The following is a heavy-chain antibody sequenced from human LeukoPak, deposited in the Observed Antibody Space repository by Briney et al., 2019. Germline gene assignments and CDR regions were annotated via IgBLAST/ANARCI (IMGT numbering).Heavy chain of an antibody. D-gene: IGHD2-2*01. Sequence: PGGSLRLSCAASGFTFSSYGMHWVRQAPGKGLEWVAVIWYDGSNKYYADSVKGRFTISRDNSKNMLYLQMNSLRTEDTAVYYCANLVVVPSAIAHVDCWGQGSLVTVSS. CDR1: GFTFSSYG. V-gene: IGHV3-30*02. CDR2: IWYDGSNK. CDR3: ANLVVVPSAIAHVDC. J-gene: IGHJ4*02.